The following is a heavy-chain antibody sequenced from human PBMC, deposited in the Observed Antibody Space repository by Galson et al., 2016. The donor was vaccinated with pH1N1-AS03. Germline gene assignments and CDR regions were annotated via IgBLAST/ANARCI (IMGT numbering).Heavy chain of an antibody. D-gene: IGHD6-25*01. J-gene: IGHJ6*03. Sequence: SLRLSCADSGFTFNSYWMTWVRQAPGKGLEWMTNIRPDGGEKYYVDSVKGRFTISRDNAKNSLYLQMNSLRAEDTAVYLCARASIAASYFHYYYLDVWGKGATVTVSS. CDR2: IRPDGGEK. CDR1: GFTFNSYW. CDR3: ARASIAASYFHYYYLDV. V-gene: IGHV3-7*04.